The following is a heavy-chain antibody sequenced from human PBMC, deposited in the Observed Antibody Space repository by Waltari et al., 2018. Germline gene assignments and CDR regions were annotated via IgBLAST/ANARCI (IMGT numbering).Heavy chain of an antibody. CDR2: SYYSGSP. CDR1: GDSINSYY. CDR3: ARGGGVTLNS. D-gene: IGHD3-16*01. Sequence: QVQLRESGPGLVKPSQTLSLTCNVSGDSINSYYWSLIRQPPGKGLEWIGYSYYSGSPNYNPSLKSRVTISVDPSKNHFSLKLRSVTAADTAVYYCARGGGVTLNSWGQGTLITVSS. J-gene: IGHJ4*02. V-gene: IGHV4-59*01.